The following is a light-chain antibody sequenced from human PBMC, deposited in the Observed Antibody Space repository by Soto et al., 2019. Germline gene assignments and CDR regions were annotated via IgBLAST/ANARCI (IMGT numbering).Light chain of an antibody. V-gene: IGKV3-20*01. Sequence: VGMTQSPTTLSVSPGERATLSCRASQSVSSNLAWYQQKPGQAPRLLIYGASNRATGIPDRFSGSGSGTDFTLTISRLEPDDFAVYYCQQYGSSGTFGQGTKVDI. CDR2: GAS. CDR1: QSVSSN. J-gene: IGKJ1*01. CDR3: QQYGSSGT.